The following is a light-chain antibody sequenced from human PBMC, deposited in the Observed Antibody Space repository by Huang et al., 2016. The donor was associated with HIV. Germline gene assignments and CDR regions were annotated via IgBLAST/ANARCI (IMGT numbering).Light chain of an antibody. J-gene: IGKJ4*01. CDR1: ENIFNY. CDR2: DAS. V-gene: IGKV3-11*01. Sequence: EIVLTQSPATLSLSPGERATLSCRASENIFNYLAWYQQKPGQAPRILIYDASNRATGIPARFSGSGSGTDFTLTISSLEPEDFAVYYCQQRSNWPRTFGGGTKVEIK. CDR3: QQRSNWPRT.